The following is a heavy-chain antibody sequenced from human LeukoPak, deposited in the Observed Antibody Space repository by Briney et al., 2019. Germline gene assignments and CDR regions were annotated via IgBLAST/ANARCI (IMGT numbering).Heavy chain of an antibody. D-gene: IGHD2-8*02. V-gene: IGHV3-43*01. CDR1: GFTFDDYT. Sequence: GGSLRLSCAASGFTFDDYTMHWVRQAPGKGLEWVSLISWDGGSTYYADSVKGRFTISRDNSKNSLYLQMNSLRAEDTAIYYCATYRQVLLPFESWGQGTLVTVSS. CDR2: ISWDGGST. J-gene: IGHJ4*02. CDR3: ATYRQVLLPFES.